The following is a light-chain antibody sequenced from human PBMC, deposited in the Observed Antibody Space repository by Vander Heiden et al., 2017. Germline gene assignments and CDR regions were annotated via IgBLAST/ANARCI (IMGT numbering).Light chain of an antibody. CDR3: QSADSSGTYEV. V-gene: IGLV3-25*03. CDR2: KDS. Sequence: SSALTQPPSVSVSPGQAARIPCSGDALPKQYAYWYQQKAVQAPVLVIYKDSERPAGIPERFSGSSSGTTVTLTISGVQAEDEADYYCQSADSSGTYEVFGGGTKLTVL. J-gene: IGLJ2*01. CDR1: ALPKQY.